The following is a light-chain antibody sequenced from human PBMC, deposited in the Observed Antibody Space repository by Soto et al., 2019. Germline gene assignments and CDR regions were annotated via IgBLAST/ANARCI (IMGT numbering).Light chain of an antibody. CDR3: SSYADINNLV. CDR1: SSDVGGYNY. CDR2: EVS. J-gene: IGLJ1*01. V-gene: IGLV2-8*01. Sequence: QSALTQPPSASGSPGQSVTISCTGTSSDVGGYNYVSWYQQHPGKAPKLMIYEVSKRPSGVPDRFSGSKSGNTASLTVSGLQAEDEADYYCSSYADINNLVFGTGTKVTVL.